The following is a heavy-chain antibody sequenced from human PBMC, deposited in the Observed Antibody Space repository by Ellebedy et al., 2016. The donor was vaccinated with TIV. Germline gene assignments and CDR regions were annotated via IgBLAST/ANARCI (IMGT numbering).Heavy chain of an antibody. CDR1: GFTFSSYS. Sequence: GESLKISCAASGFTFSSYSMNWVRQAPGKGLEWVSYIDSSRTTVYYADSVKGRFTISRDNAKNSLLLQMDSLRAEDTAVYCCARKLQSAFDSWGQGILVTVSS. CDR3: ARKLQSAFDS. D-gene: IGHD5-24*01. CDR2: IDSSRTTV. V-gene: IGHV3-48*04. J-gene: IGHJ4*01.